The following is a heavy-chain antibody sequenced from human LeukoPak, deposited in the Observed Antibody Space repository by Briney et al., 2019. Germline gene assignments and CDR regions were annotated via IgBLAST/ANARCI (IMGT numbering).Heavy chain of an antibody. Sequence: SETLSLTCTVTGGSISSSSYYWGWIRQPPGKGLECIGSIYYSGSTYYNPSLKSRVTISVDTSKNQFSLKLSSVTAADTAVYYCARDLRAAVAGTTIDVWCQGTTVTVSS. CDR3: ARDLRAAVAGTTIDV. D-gene: IGHD6-19*01. J-gene: IGHJ6*02. CDR1: GGSISSSSYY. V-gene: IGHV4-39*07. CDR2: IYYSGST.